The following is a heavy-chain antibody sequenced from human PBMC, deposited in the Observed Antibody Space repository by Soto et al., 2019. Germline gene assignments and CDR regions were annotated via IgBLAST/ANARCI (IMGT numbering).Heavy chain of an antibody. CDR1: GGSISSSSYY. V-gene: IGHV4-39*01. J-gene: IGHJ5*02. CDR2: IYYSGST. Sequence: QLQLQESGPGLVKPSETLSLTCTVSGGSISSSSYYWGWIRQPPGKGLEWIGSIYYSGSTYYNPSLKSRVTISVDTSKNQFSLKLSSVTAADTAVYYCARHPSRNCISTSCRTNNWFDPWGQGTLVTVSS. CDR3: ARHPSRNCISTSCRTNNWFDP. D-gene: IGHD2-2*01.